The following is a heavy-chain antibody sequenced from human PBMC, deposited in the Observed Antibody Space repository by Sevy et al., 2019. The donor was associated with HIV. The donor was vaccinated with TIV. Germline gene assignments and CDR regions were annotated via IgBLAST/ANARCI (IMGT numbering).Heavy chain of an antibody. CDR1: GFTFSSYA. Sequence: GESLKISCAASGFTFSSYAMSWVRQAPGKGLEWVSAISGSGGSTYYADSVKGRFTISRDNSKNTLYLQMNSLRAEDTAVYYCAKELGYCSSTSCYLRGYYYYYGMDVWGQGTTVTVSS. V-gene: IGHV3-23*01. J-gene: IGHJ6*02. CDR2: ISGSGGST. CDR3: AKELGYCSSTSCYLRGYYYYYGMDV. D-gene: IGHD2-2*01.